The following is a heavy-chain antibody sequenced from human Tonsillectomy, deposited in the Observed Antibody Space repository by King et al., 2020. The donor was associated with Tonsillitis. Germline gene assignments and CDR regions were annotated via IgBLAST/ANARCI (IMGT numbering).Heavy chain of an antibody. Sequence: QLVQSGAEVKKPGASVKVSCKASGYTFTGYYMHWVRQAPGQGLEGMGWINPNSGGTNYAQKFQGRVTMTRDTSISTAYMELSRLRSDDTAVYYCARVYYDSSGYYPDRDAFDIWGQGTMVTVSS. V-gene: IGHV1-2*02. CDR3: ARVYYDSSGYYPDRDAFDI. CDR2: INPNSGGT. D-gene: IGHD3-22*01. J-gene: IGHJ3*02. CDR1: GYTFTGYY.